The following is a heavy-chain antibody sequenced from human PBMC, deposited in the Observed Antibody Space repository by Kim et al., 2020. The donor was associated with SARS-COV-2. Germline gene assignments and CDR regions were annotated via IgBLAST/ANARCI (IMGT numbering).Heavy chain of an antibody. D-gene: IGHD3-10*01. V-gene: IGHV3-48*04. CDR1: GFTFSSYS. Sequence: GGSLRLSCAASGFTFSSYSMNWVRQAPGKGLEWVSYISSSSSTIYYADSVKGRFTISRDNAKNSLYLQMNSLRAEDTAVYYCARDLSHYYYGSGSYGLGPDYWGQGTLVTVSS. CDR3: ARDLSHYYYGSGSYGLGPDY. J-gene: IGHJ4*02. CDR2: ISSSSSTI.